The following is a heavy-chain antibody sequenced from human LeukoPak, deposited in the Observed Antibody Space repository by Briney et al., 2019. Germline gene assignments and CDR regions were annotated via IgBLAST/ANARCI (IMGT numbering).Heavy chain of an antibody. V-gene: IGHV3-48*03. J-gene: IGHJ4*02. CDR2: ISSSGSTI. CDR3: ARGKSDSSGYYYGSSKLDY. CDR1: GSTFSSSE. D-gene: IGHD3-22*01. Sequence: GGSLRLSCAASGSTFSSSEMNWVRQAPGKGLECVSYISSSGSTIYYADSVKGRFTISRDNAKNSMYLQMNRLRAEDTAVYYCARGKSDSSGYYYGSSKLDYWGQGTLVTVSS.